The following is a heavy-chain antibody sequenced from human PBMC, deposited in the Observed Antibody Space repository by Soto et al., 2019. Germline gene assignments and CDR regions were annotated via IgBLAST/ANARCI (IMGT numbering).Heavy chain of an antibody. CDR2: IIPIFGTA. Sequence: GASVKVSCKASGGTFSSYAISWVRQAPGQGLEWMGGIIPIFGTANYAQKFQGRVTITADESTSTAYMELSSLRSEDTAVYYCARDNDEEKYQLLSRTWPWFDPWGQGTLVTVSS. D-gene: IGHD2-2*01. CDR3: ARDNDEEKYQLLSRTWPWFDP. V-gene: IGHV1-69*13. J-gene: IGHJ5*02. CDR1: GGTFSSYA.